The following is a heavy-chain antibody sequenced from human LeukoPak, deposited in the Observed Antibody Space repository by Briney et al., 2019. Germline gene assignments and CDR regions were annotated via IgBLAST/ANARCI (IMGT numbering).Heavy chain of an antibody. Sequence: GGSLRLSCAASGFTFSSYATHWVRQAPGKGLEWVAVISYDGSNKYYADSVKGRSTISRDNSKNTLYLQMNSLRAEDTAVYYCARDLGYGDYVDYFDYWGQGTLVTVSS. J-gene: IGHJ4*02. D-gene: IGHD4-17*01. CDR1: GFTFSSYA. V-gene: IGHV3-30-3*01. CDR3: ARDLGYGDYVDYFDY. CDR2: ISYDGSNK.